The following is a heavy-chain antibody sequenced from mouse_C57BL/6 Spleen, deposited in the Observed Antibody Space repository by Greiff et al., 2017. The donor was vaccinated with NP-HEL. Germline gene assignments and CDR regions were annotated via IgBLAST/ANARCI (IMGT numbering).Heavy chain of an antibody. CDR2: INPSSGYT. J-gene: IGHJ2*01. CDR1: GYTFTSYW. V-gene: IGHV1-7*01. Sequence: VQLQQSGAELAKPGASVKLSCKASGYTFTSYWMHWVKQRPGQGLEWIGYINPSSGYTKYNQKFKDKATSTADKSSSTAYMQLSSLTYEDSAVYYCANPGYFDYWGQGTTLTVSS. CDR3: ANPGYFDY.